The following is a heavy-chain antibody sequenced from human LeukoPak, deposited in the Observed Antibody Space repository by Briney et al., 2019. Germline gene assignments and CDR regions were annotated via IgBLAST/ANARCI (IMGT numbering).Heavy chain of an antibody. CDR1: GGSISSGGYY. Sequence: SQTLSLTCTVSGGSISSGGYYWSWIRQHPGKGPEWIGYIYYSGSTYYNPSLKSRVTISVDTSKNQFSLKLSSVTAADTAVYYCARGWHYYDSSGYYCWFDPWGQGTLVTVSS. V-gene: IGHV4-31*03. D-gene: IGHD3-22*01. CDR3: ARGWHYYDSSGYYCWFDP. J-gene: IGHJ5*02. CDR2: IYYSGST.